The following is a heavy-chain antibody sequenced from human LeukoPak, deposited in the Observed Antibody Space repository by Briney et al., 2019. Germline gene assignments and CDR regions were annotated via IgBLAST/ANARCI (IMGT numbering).Heavy chain of an antibody. Sequence: GGSLRLSCAASGFTFSTYWMHWVRQAPGKGLVWVSRINTDGSSTTYADSVKGRSTISRDNARNTLYLQVSSLRAEDTSVYYCARQSYYYDSSGYYHDYWGQGTLVTVSS. D-gene: IGHD3-22*01. CDR3: ARQSYYYDSSGYYHDY. CDR1: GFTFSTYW. J-gene: IGHJ4*02. V-gene: IGHV3-74*01. CDR2: INTDGSST.